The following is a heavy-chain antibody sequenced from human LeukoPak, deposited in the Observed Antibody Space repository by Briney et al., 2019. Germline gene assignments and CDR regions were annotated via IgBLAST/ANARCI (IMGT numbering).Heavy chain of an antibody. Sequence: AQTLALACTIASGSIGSGVYYGGWIRQPPGKGLEWIGYIYYSGNTYYNPSLKSRVTTSLDTSKNQFSLKLSSVTAADTAVYYCARDLSPHGFDPWGQGTLVTVSS. CDR2: IYYSGNT. CDR3: ARDLSPHGFDP. CDR1: SGSIGSGVYY. J-gene: IGHJ5*02. V-gene: IGHV4-30-4*01.